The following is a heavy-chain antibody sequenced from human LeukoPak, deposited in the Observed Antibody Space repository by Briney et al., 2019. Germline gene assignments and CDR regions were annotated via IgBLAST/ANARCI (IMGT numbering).Heavy chain of an antibody. J-gene: IGHJ4*02. CDR2: IYYSGST. CDR3: ARSPPAYSSSWYFDY. V-gene: IGHV4-59*01. CDR1: GGSISSYY. D-gene: IGHD6-13*01. Sequence: SGTLSLTCTVSGGSISSYYWSWIRQPPGKGLEWIGYIYYSGSTNYNPSLKSRVTISVDTSKNQFSLKLSSVTAADTAVYYCARSPPAYSSSWYFDYWGQGTLVTVSS.